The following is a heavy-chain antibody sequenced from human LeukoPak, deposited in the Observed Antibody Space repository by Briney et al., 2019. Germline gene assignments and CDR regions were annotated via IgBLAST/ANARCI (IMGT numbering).Heavy chain of an antibody. J-gene: IGHJ4*02. Sequence: PGGSLRLSCAASGFTFSSYGMSWVRQAPGKGLEWVSAISGSGGSTYYADSVKGRFTISRDNSKNTLYLQMNSLRAEDTAVYYCAKDRMVRGVITSPYFDYWGQGTLVTVSS. D-gene: IGHD3-10*01. CDR3: AKDRMVRGVITSPYFDY. CDR1: GFTFSSYG. V-gene: IGHV3-23*01. CDR2: ISGSGGST.